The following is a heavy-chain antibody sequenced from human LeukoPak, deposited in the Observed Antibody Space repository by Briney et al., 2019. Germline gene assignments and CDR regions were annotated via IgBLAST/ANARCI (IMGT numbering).Heavy chain of an antibody. Sequence: GGSLRLSCAASEITFSSYEMNWVRQAPGKGLEWVSYISSSGSTIYYADSVKGRFAISRDNAKNSLYLQMNSLRAEDTAVYYCARGAGATTDNYLDYWGQGTLVTVSS. CDR3: ARGAGATTDNYLDY. V-gene: IGHV3-48*03. CDR1: EITFSSYE. CDR2: ISSSGSTI. J-gene: IGHJ4*02. D-gene: IGHD1-26*01.